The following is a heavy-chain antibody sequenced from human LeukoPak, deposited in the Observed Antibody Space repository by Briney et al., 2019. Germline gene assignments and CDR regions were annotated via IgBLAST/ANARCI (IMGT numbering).Heavy chain of an antibody. CDR3: ARVAQVYYYMDV. CDR1: GDSISSGSYY. D-gene: IGHD2-15*01. CDR2: IYSSGGT. V-gene: IGHV4-61*02. J-gene: IGHJ6*03. Sequence: PSETLSLTCTVSGDSISSGSYYWTWIRQPAGKGLEWIGRIYSSGGTNYNPSLKSRVTISVDTSKNQLSLKLSSVTAADTAVYYCARVAQVYYYMDVWGKGTTVTISS.